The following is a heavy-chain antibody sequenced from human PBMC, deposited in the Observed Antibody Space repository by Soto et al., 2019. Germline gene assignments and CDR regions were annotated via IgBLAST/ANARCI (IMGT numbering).Heavy chain of an antibody. Sequence: SETLSLTCTVSGDSISSGDYYWSWIRQHPGKGLEWIGHIYSSGHTYYNPSLTSRLTMSVDTSKYKLSLKLTSVTVADTAVDYGPRGSEDGSNNFWSGHYTNWFDPWGQGTLVTVSS. D-gene: IGHD3-3*01. CDR3: PRGSEDGSNNFWSGHYTNWFDP. J-gene: IGHJ5*02. CDR2: IYSSGHT. V-gene: IGHV4-30-4*01. CDR1: GDSISSGDYY.